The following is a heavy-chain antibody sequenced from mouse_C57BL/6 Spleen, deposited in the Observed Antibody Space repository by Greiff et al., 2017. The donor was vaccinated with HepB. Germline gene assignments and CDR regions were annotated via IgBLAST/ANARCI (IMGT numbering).Heavy chain of an antibody. CDR2: ISSGSSTI. D-gene: IGHD2-12*01. J-gene: IGHJ4*01. CDR1: GFTFSVYG. V-gene: IGHV5-17*01. Sequence: EVKLVESGGGLVKPGGSLKLSCAASGFTFSVYGMHWVRQAPEKGLEWVAYISSGSSTIYYADTVKGRFTISRYNAKNTLFLQMTSLWSEDTAMYYCARHCDDEEYAMDDRGQGTSVTVSS. CDR3: ARHCDDEEYAMDD.